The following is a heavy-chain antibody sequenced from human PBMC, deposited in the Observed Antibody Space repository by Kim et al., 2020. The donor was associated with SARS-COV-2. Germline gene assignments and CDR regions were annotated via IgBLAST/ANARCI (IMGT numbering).Heavy chain of an antibody. D-gene: IGHD1-20*01. J-gene: IGHJ4*02. CDR3: AKVFDQEGSREDY. V-gene: IGHV3-72*01. CDR1: GFTFSDHY. Sequence: GGSLRLSCAASGFTFSDHYMDWVRQAPGKGLEWVGRTRNKANSYTTEYAASVKGRFTISRDDSKNSLYLQMNSLKTEDTAVYYCAKVFDQEGSREDYWGQGTLVTVSS. CDR2: TRNKANSYTT.